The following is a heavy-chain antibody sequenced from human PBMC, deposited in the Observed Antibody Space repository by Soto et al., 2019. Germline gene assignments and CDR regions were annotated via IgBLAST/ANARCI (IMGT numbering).Heavy chain of an antibody. CDR2: ISYDGSNK. Sequence: PGGSLRLSCAASGFTFSSYAMHWVRQAPGKGLEWVAVISYDGSNKYYADSVKGRFTISRDNSKNTLYLQMNSLRAEDTAVYYCASGDLRYYYYGMDVWGQGTTVTVSS. D-gene: IGHD3-3*01. CDR3: ASGDLRYYYYGMDV. V-gene: IGHV3-30-3*01. CDR1: GFTFSSYA. J-gene: IGHJ6*02.